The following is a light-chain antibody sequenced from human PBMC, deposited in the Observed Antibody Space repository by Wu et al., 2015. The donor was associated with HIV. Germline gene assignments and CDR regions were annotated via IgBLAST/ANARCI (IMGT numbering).Light chain of an antibody. V-gene: IGKV3-20*01. CDR3: QQYESSPHT. Sequence: DIVLTQSPGTLSLSPGERATLSCRSSQEINRPYLAWFQQRRGQAPRLLIYGTSTRATGIPDRFSGSASGTDFTLTINGLEPEDFAVYHCQQYESSPHTFGQGTELEIK. CDR1: QEINRPY. CDR2: GTS. J-gene: IGKJ2*01.